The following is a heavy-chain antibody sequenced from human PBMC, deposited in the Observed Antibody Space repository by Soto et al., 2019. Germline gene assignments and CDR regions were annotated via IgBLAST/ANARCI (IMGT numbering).Heavy chain of an antibody. CDR3: ARHYPSQYDILTGYFRTPYFDY. V-gene: IGHV1-69*13. J-gene: IGHJ4*02. D-gene: IGHD3-9*01. CDR1: GGTFSSYA. Sequence: SVKVSCKASGGTFSSYAISWVRQAPGQGLEWMGGIIPIFGTANYAQKFQGRVTITADESTSTAYMELSSLRSEDTAVYYCARHYPSQYDILTGYFRTPYFDYWGQGTLVTVSS. CDR2: IIPIFGTA.